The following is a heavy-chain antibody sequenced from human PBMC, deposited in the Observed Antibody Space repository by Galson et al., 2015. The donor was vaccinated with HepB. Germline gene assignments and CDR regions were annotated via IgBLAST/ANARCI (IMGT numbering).Heavy chain of an antibody. D-gene: IGHD4-23*01. J-gene: IGHJ6*02. CDR3: ARGSGTTVASLGYYGMDV. V-gene: IGHV1-3*01. Sequence: SVKVSCKASGYTFTSYAMHWVRQAPGQRLEWMGWINAGNGNTKYSQKFQGRVTITRDTSASTAYMELSSLRSEDTAVYYCARGSGTTVASLGYYGMDVWGQGTTVTVSS. CDR1: GYTFTSYA. CDR2: INAGNGNT.